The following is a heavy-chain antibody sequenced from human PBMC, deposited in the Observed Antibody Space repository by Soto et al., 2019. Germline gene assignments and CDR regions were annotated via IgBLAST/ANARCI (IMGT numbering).Heavy chain of an antibody. CDR3: ARTIFGSATLY. CDR1: GFTFSSSW. V-gene: IGHV3-7*01. J-gene: IGHJ4*02. D-gene: IGHD3-10*02. CDR2: INQNGGKK. Sequence: GGSLRLSCAASGFTFSSSWMSWVRQAPGKGLEWVANINQNGGKKNYVDSVKGRFTISRDNAKNSLYLQMNSLRVEDTAVYYCARTIFGSATLYWGQGAPVTVSS.